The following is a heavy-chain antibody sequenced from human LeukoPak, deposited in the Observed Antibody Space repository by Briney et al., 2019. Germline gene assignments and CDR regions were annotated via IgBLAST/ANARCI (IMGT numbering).Heavy chain of an antibody. CDR2: MYTSGST. V-gene: IGHV4-4*07. D-gene: IGHD4-17*01. Sequence: SETLSLTCSVSGGSISSYYWSWIRQPAGKQPEWIGRMYTSGSTYYNPSLKSRVTMSADTSKNQFSLKLTSVTAADTSVYYCAREGVPGGDYGSIDSWGQGTLVTVSS. J-gene: IGHJ4*02. CDR3: AREGVPGGDYGSIDS. CDR1: GGSISSYY.